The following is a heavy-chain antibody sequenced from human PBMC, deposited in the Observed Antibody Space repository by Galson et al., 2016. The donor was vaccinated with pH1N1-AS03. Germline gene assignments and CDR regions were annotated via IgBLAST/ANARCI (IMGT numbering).Heavy chain of an antibody. CDR2: IHDDGVGK. CDR1: GFSFSNFA. J-gene: IGHJ4*02. D-gene: IGHD3-22*01. V-gene: IGHV3-23*01. CDR3: AKVPYSYDKSVFNS. Sequence: SLRLSCAASGFSFSNFAVTWVRQAPGKGLEWVSLIHDDGVGKYYADSVKGRFTISRDNSKNTLYLQMNSLRAEDTAIYYCAKVPYSYDKSVFNSWGQGTLVTVSS.